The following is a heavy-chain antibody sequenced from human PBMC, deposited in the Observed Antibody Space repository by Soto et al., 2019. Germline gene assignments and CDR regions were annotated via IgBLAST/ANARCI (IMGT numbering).Heavy chain of an antibody. CDR1: GLTISGKKY. Sequence: DVQLVESGGGLIQPGESLRLSCAAFGLTISGKKYVAWVRQAPGKGLEWVSALYDVDGSFYADSVKGRFTTASDSSKTTVYIQMNDLRPDDTAVYYCATWHEREHAYDVWGQGKTVTVSS. D-gene: IGHD1-1*01. CDR2: LYDVDGS. J-gene: IGHJ3*01. CDR3: ATWHEREHAYDV. V-gene: IGHV3-53*01.